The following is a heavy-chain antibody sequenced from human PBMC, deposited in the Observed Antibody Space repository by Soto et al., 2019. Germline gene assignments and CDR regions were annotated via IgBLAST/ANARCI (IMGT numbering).Heavy chain of an antibody. V-gene: IGHV3-23*01. J-gene: IGHJ4*02. Sequence: GGSLRLSCATSGIIFRNYAMGWVRQAPGKGLEWVSAISGSGDSTYYADSVKDRFTISRDNSKNTLYLQMNSLRVEDTAIFYCAKKAEIHFDWMFYADSWGQGTLVTVSS. D-gene: IGHD3-9*01. CDR1: GIIFRNYA. CDR2: ISGSGDST. CDR3: AKKAEIHFDWMFYADS.